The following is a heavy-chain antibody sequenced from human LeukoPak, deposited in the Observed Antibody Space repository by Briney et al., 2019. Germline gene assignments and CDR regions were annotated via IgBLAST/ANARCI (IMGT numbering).Heavy chain of an antibody. CDR3: ARHIKDTAMVPFDY. D-gene: IGHD5-18*01. Sequence: PSETLSLTCAVYGGSFSGYYWSWIRQPPGKGLEWIGEINHSGSTNYNPSLKSRVTISVDTSKNQFSLKLSSVTAADTAVYYCARHIKDTAMVPFDYRGQGTLVTVSS. J-gene: IGHJ4*02. CDR2: INHSGST. V-gene: IGHV4-34*01. CDR1: GGSFSGYY.